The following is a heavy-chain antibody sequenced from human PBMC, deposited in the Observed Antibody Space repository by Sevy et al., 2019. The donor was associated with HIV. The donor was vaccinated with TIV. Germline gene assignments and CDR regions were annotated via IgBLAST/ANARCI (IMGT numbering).Heavy chain of an antibody. D-gene: IGHD3-10*01. Sequence: ASVKVSCKASGYMFTGYYIYWVRQAPGRGLEWMGWIIPSSGDTNYGQRFFGRVTMTGDTSINIAYMELNSLTSDETAVYYCTRSVYGSGTYLNDYWGQGTLVTVSS. V-gene: IGHV1-2*02. CDR2: IIPSSGDT. CDR1: GYMFTGYY. CDR3: TRSVYGSGTYLNDY. J-gene: IGHJ4*02.